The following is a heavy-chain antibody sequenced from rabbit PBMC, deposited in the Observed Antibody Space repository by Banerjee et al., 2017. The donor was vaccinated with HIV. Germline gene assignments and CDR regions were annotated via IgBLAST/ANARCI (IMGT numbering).Heavy chain of an antibody. Sequence: QEQLVESGGGLVQPEGSLTLTCKASGFTLSSSDYMCWVRQAPGKGLEWIGCINIGSGSAYYASWAKGRLTISKTSSTTVTLQMTSLTAADTAAYFCARGAYTVGGAAYAYTYFNLWGQGTLVTVS. V-gene: IGHV1S45*01. D-gene: IGHD6-1*01. CDR2: INIGSGSA. CDR1: GFTLSSSDY. J-gene: IGHJ4*01. CDR3: ARGAYTVGGAAYAYTYFNL.